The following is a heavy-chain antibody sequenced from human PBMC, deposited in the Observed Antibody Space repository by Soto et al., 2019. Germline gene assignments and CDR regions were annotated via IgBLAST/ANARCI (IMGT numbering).Heavy chain of an antibody. CDR2: IDPSDSYT. CDR3: AIMDTAMVNPYYFDY. V-gene: IGHV5-10-1*01. J-gene: IGHJ4*02. CDR1: GYSFTSYW. Sequence: PGESLKISCKGSGYSFTSYWISWVRQVPGKGLEWMGRIDPSDSYTNYSPSFQGHVTISADKSISTAYLQWSSLKASDTAMYYCAIMDTAMVNPYYFDYWGQGTLVTVSS. D-gene: IGHD5-18*01.